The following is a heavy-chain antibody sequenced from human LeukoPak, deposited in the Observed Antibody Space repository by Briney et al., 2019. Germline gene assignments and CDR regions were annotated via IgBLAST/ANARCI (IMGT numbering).Heavy chain of an antibody. J-gene: IGHJ3*02. D-gene: IGHD4-17*01. Sequence: SETLSLTCSVSGDSISSTTNYWGWIRQPPGKGLEWIGSIYHSGSTYYNPSLQSRVTISVDTSKNQFSLKLSSVTAADTAVYYCARDQVEFYGDYDHAFDIWGQGTMVTVSS. CDR1: GDSISSTTNY. V-gene: IGHV4-39*07. CDR3: ARDQVEFYGDYDHAFDI. CDR2: IYHSGST.